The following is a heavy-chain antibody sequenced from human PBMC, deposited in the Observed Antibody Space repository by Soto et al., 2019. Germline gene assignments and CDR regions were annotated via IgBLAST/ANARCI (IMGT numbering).Heavy chain of an antibody. CDR1: GGTFSSYA. V-gene: IGHV1-69*05. Sequence: SVKVSCKASGGTFSSYAISWVRQAPGQGLEWMGGIIPIFGTANYAQKFQGRVTMTRDTSTSTVYMELSSLRSEDTAVYYCARISSGIAAAGLRYFDYWGQGTLVTVSS. CDR3: ARISSGIAAAGLRYFDY. D-gene: IGHD6-13*01. CDR2: IIPIFGTA. J-gene: IGHJ4*02.